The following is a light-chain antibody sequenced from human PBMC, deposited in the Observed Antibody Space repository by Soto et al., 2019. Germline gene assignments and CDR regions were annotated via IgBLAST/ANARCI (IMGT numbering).Light chain of an antibody. Sequence: QSVLTQPASVSDSPGQSITISCTGTSSDIGTYNYVSWYQQHPGRAPKLMIYDVINRPSGVSNRFSGPKSGNTASLTISGLQAEDEADYYCSSYSDTSTFVVFGGGTKVTVL. CDR3: SSYSDTSTFVV. CDR1: SSDIGTYNY. J-gene: IGLJ2*01. CDR2: DVI. V-gene: IGLV2-14*03.